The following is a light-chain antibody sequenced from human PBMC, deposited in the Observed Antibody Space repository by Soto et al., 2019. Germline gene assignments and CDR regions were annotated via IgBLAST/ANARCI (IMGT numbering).Light chain of an antibody. V-gene: IGKV1-27*01. CDR1: QGISGY. CDR3: QKYDSAPYT. Sequence: DIQMTQSPSSLSTSVGDIVTITCRASQGISGYLAWYQQKPGNAPKLLIYAASTLQSGVPSRFSGSGSGTDFTLTISGLQPEDVATYYCQKYDSAPYTFGQGTKLDIK. CDR2: AAS. J-gene: IGKJ2*01.